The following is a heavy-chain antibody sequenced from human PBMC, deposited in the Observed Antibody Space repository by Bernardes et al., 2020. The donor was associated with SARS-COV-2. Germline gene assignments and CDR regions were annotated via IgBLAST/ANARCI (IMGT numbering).Heavy chain of an antibody. CDR3: TRVPPYSNSWWDAFDM. V-gene: IGHV3-73*01. CDR2: IRSKANSYAT. J-gene: IGHJ3*02. Sequence: GGSLRLSCAASGFTFSGSAMYWVRQASGKGLEWVGRIRSKANSYATAYAASVKGRFTISRDDSKNTAYLQMNSLKTEDTALYYCTRVPPYSNSWWDAFDMWGPGTMVTVSS. D-gene: IGHD6-13*01. CDR1: GFTFSGSA.